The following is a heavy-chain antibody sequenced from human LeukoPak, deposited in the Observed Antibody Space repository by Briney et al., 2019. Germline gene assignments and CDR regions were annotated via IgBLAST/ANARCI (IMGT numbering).Heavy chain of an antibody. V-gene: IGHV4-59*01. CDR3: ARSIFGVVSFDS. D-gene: IGHD3-3*01. J-gene: IGHJ4*02. CDR1: GGSINTYY. CDR2: VYQTGHT. Sequence: SETLSLTCTVSGGSINTYYWSWIRQPPGKGLEWIAYVYQTGHTNYNPSFTSRATISIGTSKNQFSLKLSSVSAADTAVYYCARSIFGVVSFDSWGQGTLVTVSS.